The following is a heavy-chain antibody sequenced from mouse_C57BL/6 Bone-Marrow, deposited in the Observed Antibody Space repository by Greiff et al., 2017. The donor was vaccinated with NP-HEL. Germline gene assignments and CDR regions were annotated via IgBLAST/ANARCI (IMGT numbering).Heavy chain of an antibody. CDR1: GFNIKDYY. CDR2: IDPEDGET. V-gene: IGHV14-2*01. CDR3: ASYDYDVYWYFDV. D-gene: IGHD2-4*01. J-gene: IGHJ1*03. Sequence: DVKLQESGAELVKPGASVKLSCTASGFNIKDYYMHWVKQRTEQGLEWIGRIDPEDGETKYAPKFQGKATITADTSSNTAYLQLSSLTSEDTAVYYCASYDYDVYWYFDVWGTGTTVTVSS.